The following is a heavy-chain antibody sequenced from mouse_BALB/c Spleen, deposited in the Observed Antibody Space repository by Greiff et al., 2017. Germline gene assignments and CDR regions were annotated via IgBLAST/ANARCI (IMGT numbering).Heavy chain of an antibody. CDR1: GYTFTSYV. CDR3: ARGAFRVRFDY. CDR2: INPYNDGT. J-gene: IGHJ2*01. Sequence: QLVESGPELVKPGASVKMSCKASGYTFTSYVMHWVKQKPGQGLEWIGYINPYNDGTKYNEKFKGKATLTSDKSSSTAYMELSSLTSEDSAVYYCARGAFRVRFDYWGQGTTLTVSS. V-gene: IGHV1-14*01.